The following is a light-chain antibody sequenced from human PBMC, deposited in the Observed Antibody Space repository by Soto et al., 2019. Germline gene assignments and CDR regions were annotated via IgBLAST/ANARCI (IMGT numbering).Light chain of an antibody. J-gene: IGKJ1*01. V-gene: IGKV3-15*01. CDR2: GAS. CDR3: QQYDSWPRT. Sequence: EIVMTQSPATLSVAPGERATLSCRASQSVKSNLAWYQQKTGQAPRLLIYGASTGATGIPGRFSGSGSGTEFTHTISSLQSEDFAVYYCQQYDSWPRTFGQGTKVEFK. CDR1: QSVKSN.